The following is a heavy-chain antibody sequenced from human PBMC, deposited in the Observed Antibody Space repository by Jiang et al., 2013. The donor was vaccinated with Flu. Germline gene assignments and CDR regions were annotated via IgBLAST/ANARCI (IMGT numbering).Heavy chain of an antibody. CDR2: IYHSGST. CDR1: GYSISSGYY. D-gene: IGHD3-9*01. CDR3: ARVGRYFDWFQQLNWFDP. Sequence: PGLVKPSETLSLTCTVSGYSISSGYYWGWIRQPPGKGLEWIGSIYHSGSTYYNPSLKSRVTISVDTSKNQFSLKLSSVTAADTAVYYCARVGRYFDWFQQLNWFDPWGQGTLVTVSS. V-gene: IGHV4-38-2*02. J-gene: IGHJ5*02.